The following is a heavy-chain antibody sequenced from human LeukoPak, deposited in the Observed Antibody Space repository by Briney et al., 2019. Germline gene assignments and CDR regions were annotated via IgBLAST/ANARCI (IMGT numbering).Heavy chain of an antibody. V-gene: IGHV1-2*02. Sequence: ASVKVSCKASGYTTAYFLHWVRQAPGQGLDWMGWIRPDNGGTNYAQKFQGRVTLTWDTSINTVYMELKGLRSDDTAIYYCTRDISGVNFDYWDQGTLVTVSS. CDR2: IRPDNGGT. CDR1: GYTTAYF. CDR3: TRDISGVNFDY. D-gene: IGHD3-10*01. J-gene: IGHJ4*02.